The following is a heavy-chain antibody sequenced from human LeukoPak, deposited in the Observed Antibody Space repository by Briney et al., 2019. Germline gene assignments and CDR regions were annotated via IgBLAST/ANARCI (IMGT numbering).Heavy chain of an antibody. J-gene: IGHJ4*02. Sequence: GASVKVSCKASGYTFTSYDINWVRQATGQGLEWMGWMNPNSGNTGYAQKFQGRVTMTSNTSISTAYMELSRLRSDDTAVYYCARALGRATFLHWGQGTLVTVSS. CDR2: MNPNSGNT. V-gene: IGHV1-8*01. CDR3: ARALGRATFLH. CDR1: GYTFTSYD. D-gene: IGHD3-10*01.